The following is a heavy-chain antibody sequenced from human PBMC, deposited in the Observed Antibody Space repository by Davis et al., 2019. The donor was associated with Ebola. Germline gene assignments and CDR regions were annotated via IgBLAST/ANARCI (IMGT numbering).Heavy chain of an antibody. D-gene: IGHD4-17*01. V-gene: IGHV3-73*01. CDR2: IRSKANSYAT. CDR1: GFTFSGSA. Sequence: GESLKISCAASGFTFSGSAMHWVRQASGKGLEWVGRIRSKANSYATAYAASVKGRFTISRDDSKNTAYLQINSLKTEDTAVYYCTVTVTTLDYWGQGTLVTVSS. J-gene: IGHJ4*02. CDR3: TVTVTTLDY.